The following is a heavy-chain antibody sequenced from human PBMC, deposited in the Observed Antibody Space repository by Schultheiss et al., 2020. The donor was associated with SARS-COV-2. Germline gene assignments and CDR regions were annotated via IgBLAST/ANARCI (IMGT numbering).Heavy chain of an antibody. CDR2: ISSSSSYT. D-gene: IGHD3-3*01. J-gene: IGHJ4*02. CDR3: ARDDFWSAIARLYDY. Sequence: GGSLRLSCAASGFTFSNAWMSWVRQAPGKGLEWVSYISSSSSYTNYADSVKGRFTISRDNAKNSLYLQMNSLRAEDTAVYYCARDDFWSAIARLYDYWGQGTLVTVSS. V-gene: IGHV3-11*05. CDR1: GFTFSNAW.